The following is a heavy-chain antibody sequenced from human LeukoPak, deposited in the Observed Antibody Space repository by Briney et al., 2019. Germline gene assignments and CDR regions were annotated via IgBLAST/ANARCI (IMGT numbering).Heavy chain of an antibody. CDR1: GGSISSSSYY. D-gene: IGHD5-24*01. Sequence: PSETLSLTCTVSGGSISSSSYYWGWIRQPPGKGLEWIGSIYYSGSTYYNPSLKSRVTIFVDTSKNQFSLKLSSVTAADTAVYYCARVVEMATIYFDYWGQGTLVTVSS. CDR3: ARVVEMATIYFDY. J-gene: IGHJ4*02. CDR2: IYYSGST. V-gene: IGHV4-39*01.